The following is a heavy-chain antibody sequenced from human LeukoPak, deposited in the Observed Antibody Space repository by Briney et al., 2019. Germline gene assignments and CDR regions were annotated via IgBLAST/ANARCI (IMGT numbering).Heavy chain of an antibody. CDR3: ARRRGYSGYDLDY. CDR2: IWYDGSNK. CDR1: GFTFSSYG. D-gene: IGHD5-12*01. J-gene: IGHJ4*02. Sequence: GGSLRLSCAASGFTFSSYGMHWVRQAPGRGLEWVAVIWYDGSNKYYADSVKGRFTISKDNSKNTLYLQMNSLRAEDTAVYYCARRRGYSGYDLDYWGQGTLVTVSS. V-gene: IGHV3-33*01.